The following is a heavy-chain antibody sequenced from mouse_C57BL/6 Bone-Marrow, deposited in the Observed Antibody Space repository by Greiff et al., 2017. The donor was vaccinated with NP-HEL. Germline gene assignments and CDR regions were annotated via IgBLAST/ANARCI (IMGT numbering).Heavy chain of an antibody. J-gene: IGHJ3*01. V-gene: IGHV1-55*01. Sequence: QVQLQQPGAELVKPGASVKMSCKASGYTFTSYWITWVKQRPGQGLEWIGDIYPGGGSTHYNEKFKRKATLTVDTSSSTAYMQLSSLTSEDSAVYCCARSYYCSSSRGFADWGQGTLVTVSA. D-gene: IGHD1-1*01. CDR1: GYTFTSYW. CDR2: IYPGGGST. CDR3: ARSYYCSSSRGFAD.